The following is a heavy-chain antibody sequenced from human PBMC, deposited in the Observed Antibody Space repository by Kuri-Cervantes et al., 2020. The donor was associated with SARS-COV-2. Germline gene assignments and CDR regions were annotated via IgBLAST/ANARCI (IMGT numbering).Heavy chain of an antibody. D-gene: IGHD2-15*01. V-gene: IGHV1-2*02. J-gene: IGHJ6*02. CDR1: GYTFTGYY. CDR3: ARALQGVAATLPYYYYGMDV. Sequence: ASVKVSCKASGYTFTGYYMHWVRQAPGQGLEWMGWINPNSGGTNYAQKFQGRVTITADKSTSTAYMELSSLRSDDTAVYYCARALQGVAATLPYYYYGMDVWGQGTTVTVSS. CDR2: INPNSGGT.